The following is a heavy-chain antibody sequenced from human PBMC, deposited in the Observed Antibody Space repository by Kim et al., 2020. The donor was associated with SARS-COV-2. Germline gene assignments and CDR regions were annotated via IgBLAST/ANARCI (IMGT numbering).Heavy chain of an antibody. CDR3: TTETTY. J-gene: IGHJ4*02. Sequence: GGSLRLSCVASGLTFSNYWMNWVRQAPGKGLEWVANMNQDGSVKRYVDSVKGRFTVSRDNAKNSLYLQMNTLGAEDTALYYCTTETTYWCQGSRVTVSS. V-gene: IGHV3-7*05. CDR1: GLTFSNYW. CDR2: MNQDGSVK.